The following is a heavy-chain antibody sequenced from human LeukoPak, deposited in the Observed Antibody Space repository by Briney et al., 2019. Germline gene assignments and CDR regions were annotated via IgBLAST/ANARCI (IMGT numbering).Heavy chain of an antibody. J-gene: IGHJ6*02. CDR3: AGLKGYDYVWGSYRPLKYYGMDV. CDR2: IYYSGST. V-gene: IGHV4-61*08. Sequence: SETLSLTCTVSGGSISSGGYYWSWIRQHPGKGLEWIGYIYYSGSTNYNPSLKSRVTISVDTSKNQFSLKLSSVTAADTAVYYCAGLKGYDYVWGSYRPLKYYGMDVWGQGTTVTVSS. D-gene: IGHD3-16*02. CDR1: GGSISSGGYY.